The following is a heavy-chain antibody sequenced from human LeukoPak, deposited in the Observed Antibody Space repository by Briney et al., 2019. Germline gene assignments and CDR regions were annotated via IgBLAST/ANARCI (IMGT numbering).Heavy chain of an antibody. CDR1: GGSISSYY. J-gene: IGHJ3*02. Sequence: SETLSLTCTVSGGSISSYYWSWIRQPPGKGLEWIAYISDIGSINYNPSLKSRVTISVDTSKNQFSLKLSSVTAADTAVYYCAREGAYFDWLLYTSAFDIWGQGTMVTVSS. V-gene: IGHV4-59*12. CDR2: ISDIGSI. CDR3: AREGAYFDWLLYTSAFDI. D-gene: IGHD3-9*01.